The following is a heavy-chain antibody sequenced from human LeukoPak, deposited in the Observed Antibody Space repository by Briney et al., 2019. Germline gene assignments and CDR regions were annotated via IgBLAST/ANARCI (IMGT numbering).Heavy chain of an antibody. J-gene: IGHJ4*02. D-gene: IGHD2-21*01. CDR2: INPNSGGT. CDR1: GYTFTGYY. V-gene: IGHV1-2*02. Sequence: ASVKVSCKASGYTFTGYYMHWVRQAPGQGLEWMGWINPNSGGTNYAQKFQGRVTMTRDTSISTAYMELSRLRSDDTAVYYCALSFGGGDSYFDYWGQGTLVTVSS. CDR3: ALSFGGGDSYFDY.